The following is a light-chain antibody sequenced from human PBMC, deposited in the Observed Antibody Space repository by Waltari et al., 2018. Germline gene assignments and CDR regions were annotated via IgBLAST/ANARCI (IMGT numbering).Light chain of an antibody. CDR3: SSYSSSTSPFV. CDR1: SLDVGSYDY. J-gene: IGLJ1*01. V-gene: IGLV2-14*03. Sequence: QSALTQPASVSGSPGQSITISCTGTSLDVGSYDYVSWYQQHPGTAPKLMIYDVSNPPSWVSNRFSGSKSGYQASLPISGLQAEDEADYYCSSYSSSTSPFVFGAGTRVTGL. CDR2: DVS.